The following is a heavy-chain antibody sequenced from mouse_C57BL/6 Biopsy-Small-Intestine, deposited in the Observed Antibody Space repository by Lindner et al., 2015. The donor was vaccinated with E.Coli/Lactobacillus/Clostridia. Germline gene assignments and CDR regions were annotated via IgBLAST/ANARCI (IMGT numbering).Heavy chain of an antibody. CDR2: ISSVSNTI. D-gene: IGHD2-1*01. CDR1: GFTFSDYG. CDR3: ARGNYGGDYFDY. Sequence: VQLQESGGDLVKPGGSLKLSCAASGFTFSDYGMHWVRQAPEKGLEWIAHISSVSNTIRYADTVKGRFTISRDNARNTLFLQTTSLRSEDTAMYFCARGNYGGDYFDYWGQGTSLIVSS. J-gene: IGHJ2*03. V-gene: IGHV5-17*01.